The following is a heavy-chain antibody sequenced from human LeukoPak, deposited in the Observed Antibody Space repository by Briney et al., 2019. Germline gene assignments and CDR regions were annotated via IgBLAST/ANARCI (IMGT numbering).Heavy chain of an antibody. V-gene: IGHV4-39*01. CDR1: GGSISSSGYY. CDR2: MYYSGST. J-gene: IGHJ4*02. Sequence: SETLSLTCTVSGGSISSSGYYWGWIRQPPGKGLEWIGSMYYSGSTYYNPSLKSPLTISVAPSKNPFSLKLRSVTAADTAVYYCARHVGFGELLGDFDYWGQGTLVTVSS. CDR3: ARHVGFGELLGDFDY. D-gene: IGHD3-10*01.